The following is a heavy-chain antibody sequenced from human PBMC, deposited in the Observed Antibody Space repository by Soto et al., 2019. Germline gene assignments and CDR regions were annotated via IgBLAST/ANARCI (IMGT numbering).Heavy chain of an antibody. D-gene: IGHD4-4*01. CDR1: GFTFSSYA. J-gene: IGHJ2*01. Sequence: QVQLVESGGGVVQPGRSLRLSCAASGFTFSSYAMHWVRQAPGKGLVWVAVISYDGSNKYYADSVKGRFTISRDNSKNTLYLKMNSLRAEDTAVYYCARPLWRDDYNWGYFDLWGRGTLVTVSS. CDR2: ISYDGSNK. CDR3: ARPLWRDDYNWGYFDL. V-gene: IGHV3-30-3*01.